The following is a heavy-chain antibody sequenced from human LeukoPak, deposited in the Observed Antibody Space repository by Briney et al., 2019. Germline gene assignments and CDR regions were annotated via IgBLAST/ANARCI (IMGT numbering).Heavy chain of an antibody. Sequence: GGSLRLSCAASGFTVSSNYMSWVRQAPGKGLEWVSVIYSGGSTYYADSVKGRFTISRDNSKNTLYLQMNSLRAEDTAVYYCARDFRDGYNYVYAFDIWGQGTMVTVSS. D-gene: IGHD5-24*01. J-gene: IGHJ3*02. CDR1: GFTVSSNY. V-gene: IGHV3-53*01. CDR3: ARDFRDGYNYVYAFDI. CDR2: IYSGGST.